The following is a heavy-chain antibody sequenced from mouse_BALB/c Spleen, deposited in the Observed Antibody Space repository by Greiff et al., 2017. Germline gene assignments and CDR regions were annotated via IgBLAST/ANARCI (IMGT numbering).Heavy chain of an antibody. J-gene: IGHJ3*01. V-gene: IGHV3-2*02. D-gene: IGHD4-1*01. CDR3: ARSWDWFAY. CDR2: ISYSGST. Sequence: DVQLQESGPGLVKPSQSLSLTCTVTGYSITSDYAWNWIRQFPGNKLEWMGYISYSGSTSYNPSLKSRISITRDTSKNQFFLQLNSVTTEDTATYYCARSWDWFAYWGQGTLVTVSA. CDR1: GYSITSDYA.